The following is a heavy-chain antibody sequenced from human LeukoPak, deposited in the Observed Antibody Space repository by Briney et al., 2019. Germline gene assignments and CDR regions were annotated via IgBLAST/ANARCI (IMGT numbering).Heavy chain of an antibody. CDR1: GFTFSNAW. Sequence: PGGSLRLSCAASGFTFSNAWMSWVRQAPGKGLEWVGRIKSKTDGGTTDYAAPVKGRFTISRDDLKNTLYLQMNSLRAEDTAVYYCAKDNTVRGIRDWGQGTLVTVSS. J-gene: IGHJ4*02. CDR2: IKSKTDGGTT. CDR3: AKDNTVRGIRD. D-gene: IGHD3-10*01. V-gene: IGHV3-15*01.